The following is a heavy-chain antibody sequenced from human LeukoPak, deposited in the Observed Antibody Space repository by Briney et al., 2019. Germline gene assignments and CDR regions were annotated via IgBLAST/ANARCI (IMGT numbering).Heavy chain of an antibody. CDR2: ICYDASNK. CDR1: GYTFSSFG. J-gene: IGHJ4*02. Sequence: GGSPRLSCAPSGYTFSSFGMHWVSHALGGGRGWVAFICYDASNKYYSDSVKGRFTISRDNYKNTLYLQMNSLRDDDTAVYYCARDPCGGDCPLDYWGQGTLVTVSS. V-gene: IGHV3-33*01. D-gene: IGHD2-21*02. CDR3: ARDPCGGDCPLDY.